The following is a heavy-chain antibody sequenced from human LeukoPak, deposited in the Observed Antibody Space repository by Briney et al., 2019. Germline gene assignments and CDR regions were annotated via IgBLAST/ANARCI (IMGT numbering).Heavy chain of an antibody. J-gene: IGHJ3*02. V-gene: IGHV4-59*01. CDR3: ARGGYFDWLKAFDI. CDR2: IYYSGST. Sequence: SETLSLTCTVSGGSISSYNWSWIRQPPGKGLEWIGYIYYSGSTNYNPSLKSRVTISVETTKNQSSLKLSSVPAADTAVYYCARGGYFDWLKAFDIWGQGTMVTVSS. CDR1: GGSISSYN. D-gene: IGHD3-9*01.